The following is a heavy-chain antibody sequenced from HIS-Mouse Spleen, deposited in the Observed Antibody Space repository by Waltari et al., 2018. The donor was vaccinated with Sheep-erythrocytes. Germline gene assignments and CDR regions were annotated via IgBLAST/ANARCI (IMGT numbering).Heavy chain of an antibody. Sequence: EVQLVESGGGLVKPGGSLRLSCAASGFTFSSYSMNWVRQAPGKGREGVSTSSSRSSYIYKADSVKGRFTISRDNAKNSLYLQMNSLRAEDTAVYYCARDSMGHDAFDIWGQGTMVTVSS. D-gene: IGHD3-10*01. V-gene: IGHV3-21*01. CDR3: ARDSMGHDAFDI. CDR1: GFTFSSYS. CDR2: SSSRSSYI. J-gene: IGHJ3*02.